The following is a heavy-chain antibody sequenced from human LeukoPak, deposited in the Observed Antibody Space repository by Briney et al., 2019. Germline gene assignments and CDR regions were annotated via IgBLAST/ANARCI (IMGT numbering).Heavy chain of an antibody. J-gene: IGHJ3*02. CDR2: IYSGGST. D-gene: IGHD3-22*01. CDR1: GFTVSSNY. Sequence: GGSLRLSCAASGFTVSSNYMSWVRQAPGKGLEWVSVIYSGGSTYYADSVKGRFTISRDNSKNTLYLQMNSLRAEDTAVYYCASGDYYDSSGYYDAFDIWAKGQWSPSLQ. CDR3: ASGDYYDSSGYYDAFDI. V-gene: IGHV3-66*02.